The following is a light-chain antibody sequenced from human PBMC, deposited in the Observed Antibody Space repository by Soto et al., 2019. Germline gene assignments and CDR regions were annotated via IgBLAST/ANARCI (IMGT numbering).Light chain of an antibody. V-gene: IGLV1-44*01. CDR2: NNN. Sequence: QSVLTQPPSASGTPGQRVTISCSGSSSNIGSNNVNWYQQLPGTAPKFLIYNNNRRPSGVPDRFSGSKSATSASLAISGLQSEDEADYHWAVWDDGLNGWVFGGATKLTVL. J-gene: IGLJ3*02. CDR1: SSNIGSNN. CDR3: AVWDDGLNGWV.